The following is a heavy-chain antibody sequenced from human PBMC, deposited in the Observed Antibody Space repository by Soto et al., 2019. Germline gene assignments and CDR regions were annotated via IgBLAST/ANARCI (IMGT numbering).Heavy chain of an antibody. D-gene: IGHD6-6*01. Sequence: GESLKISCAASGFTFSSYWMSWVRQAPGKGLEWVANIKQDGSEKYYVDSVKGRFTISRDNAKNSLYLQMNSLRAEDTAVYYCARGRGSSYYYGMDVWGQGTTVTVSS. CDR2: IKQDGSEK. V-gene: IGHV3-7*03. CDR3: ARGRGSSYYYGMDV. J-gene: IGHJ6*02. CDR1: GFTFSSYW.